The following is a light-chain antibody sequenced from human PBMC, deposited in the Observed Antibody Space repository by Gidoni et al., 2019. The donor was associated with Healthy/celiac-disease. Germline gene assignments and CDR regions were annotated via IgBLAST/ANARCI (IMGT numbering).Light chain of an antibody. V-gene: IGKV3-20*01. CDR3: QQYGSSPPYT. Sequence: EIVLTQSPGTLSLSPGERATLSCRASQSVSSSYLAWYQQTPGQAPRLLIYGAASRATGIPDRFSGSGSGTDFTLTISRLEPEDSAVYYCQQYGSSPPYTFGQGTKLEIK. CDR1: QSVSSSY. CDR2: GAA. J-gene: IGKJ2*01.